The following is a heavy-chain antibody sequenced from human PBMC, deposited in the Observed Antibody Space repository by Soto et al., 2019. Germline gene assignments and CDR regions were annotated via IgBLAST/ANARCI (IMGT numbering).Heavy chain of an antibody. CDR3: ARGILGYCSSTSCSHYYYYYGMDV. CDR1: GGSISSGGYY. J-gene: IGHJ6*02. CDR2: IYYSGST. Sequence: PSETLSLNCTVSGGSISSGGYYWSWIRQHPGKGLEWIGYIYYSGSTYYNPSLKSRVTISVDTSKNQFSLKLSSVTAADTAVYYCARGILGYCSSTSCSHYYYYYGMDVWGQGTTVTVSS. V-gene: IGHV4-31*03. D-gene: IGHD2-2*01.